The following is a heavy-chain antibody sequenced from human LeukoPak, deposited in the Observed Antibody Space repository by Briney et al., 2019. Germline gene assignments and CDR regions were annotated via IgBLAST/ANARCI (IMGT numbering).Heavy chain of an antibody. V-gene: IGHV3-48*03. J-gene: IGHJ6*02. CDR2: ISSSGSTI. CDR3: ARSGSSLYYYTLDV. Sequence: GGSLRLSCAASGFTFSSYEMNWVRQAPGKGLEWVSYISSSGSTIYYADSVKGRFTISRDNAKNSLYLQMSSLRAEDTAVYYCARSGSSLYYYTLDVWGQGTTVAFSS. CDR1: GFTFSSYE. D-gene: IGHD6-6*01.